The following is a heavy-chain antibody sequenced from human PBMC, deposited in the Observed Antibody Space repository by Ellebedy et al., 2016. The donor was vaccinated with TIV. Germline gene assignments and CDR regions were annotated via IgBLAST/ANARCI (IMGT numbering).Heavy chain of an antibody. Sequence: MPGGSLRLSCTVSGGSVNSGTYYWTWIRQTPGKGLEWVGYVYFTGSTSLNPSLKSRVSISVETSKNPCSLKLASVTAADTAGYYCASVGYNYASSLDIWGQGTMVTVSS. CDR1: GGSVNSGTYY. V-gene: IGHV4-61*01. J-gene: IGHJ3*02. CDR3: ASVGYNYASSLDI. CDR2: VYFTGST. D-gene: IGHD5-24*01.